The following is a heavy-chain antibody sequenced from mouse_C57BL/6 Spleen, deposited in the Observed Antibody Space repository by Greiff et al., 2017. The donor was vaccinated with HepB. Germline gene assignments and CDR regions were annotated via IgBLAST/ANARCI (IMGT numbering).Heavy chain of an antibody. J-gene: IGHJ1*03. V-gene: IGHV1-19*01. Sequence: EVQLQQSGPVLVKPGASVKMSCKASGYTFTDYYMNWVKQSHGKSLEWIGVINPYNGGTSYNQKFKVKATLTVDKSSSTAYLELNSLTSEDSAVYYCANDYGSSYWYFEVWGTGTTVTVSS. CDR1: GYTFTDYY. D-gene: IGHD1-1*01. CDR2: INPYNGGT. CDR3: ANDYGSSYWYFEV.